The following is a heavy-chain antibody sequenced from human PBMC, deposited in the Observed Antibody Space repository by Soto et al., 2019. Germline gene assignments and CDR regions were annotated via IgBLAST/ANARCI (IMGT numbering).Heavy chain of an antibody. V-gene: IGHV1-2*02. CDR3: ARAGRITMVRGQLPH. CDR2: INPNSGGT. J-gene: IGHJ4*02. CDR1: GYTFTGYY. D-gene: IGHD3-10*01. Sequence: ASVKVSCKASGYTFTGYYMHWVRQAPGQGLEWMGWINPNSGGTNYAQKFQGRVTMTRDTSISTAYMELSRLRSDDTAVYYCARAGRITMVRGQLPHWGQGTLVTVSS.